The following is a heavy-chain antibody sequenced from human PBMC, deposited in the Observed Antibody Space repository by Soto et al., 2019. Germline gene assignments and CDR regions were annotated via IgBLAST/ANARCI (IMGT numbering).Heavy chain of an antibody. V-gene: IGHV3-23*01. J-gene: IGHJ4*02. Sequence: GFLRLSSEAYGFSFRKHGMSWVRQAPGKGPEWLAIISVSGGSTYYADSVKGRFTISRDNSENTLSLQMNSLRADDTAIYYCARAGQRYYFDFWGQGTLVTVSS. CDR1: GFSFRKHG. CDR3: ARAGQRYYFDF. CDR2: ISVSGGST. D-gene: IGHD3-16*01.